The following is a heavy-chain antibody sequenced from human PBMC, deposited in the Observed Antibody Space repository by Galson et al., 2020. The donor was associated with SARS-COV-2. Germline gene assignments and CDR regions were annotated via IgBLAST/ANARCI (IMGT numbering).Heavy chain of an antibody. Sequence: ETSETLSLTCTVSGGSISSSSYYWGWIRQPPGKGLEWIGSIYYSGSTYYNPSLKSRVTISVDTSKNQFSLKLSSVTAADTAVYYCARTHGSITIFEWVTRYCDLWGRGTLVTVAP. CDR2: IYYSGST. V-gene: IGHV4-39*01. D-gene: IGHD3-3*01. J-gene: IGHJ2*01. CDR3: ARTHGSITIFEWVTRYCDL. CDR1: GGSISSSSYY.